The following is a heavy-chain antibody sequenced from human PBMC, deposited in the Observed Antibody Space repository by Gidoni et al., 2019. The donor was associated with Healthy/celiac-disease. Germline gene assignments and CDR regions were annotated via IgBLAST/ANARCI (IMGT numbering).Heavy chain of an antibody. Sequence: EVQLVESGGGLVQPGGSLRLSCAASGFIFSIAWMSWVRQAPGKGLEWFGRIKSKTYGGKTDYASFVKGRFTISRDDSKNTLYLQMNSLKTEDTAVYYCTTGGDSEIYVDYWGQGTLVTVSS. CDR2: IKSKTYGGKT. D-gene: IGHD5-18*01. V-gene: IGHV3-15*01. CDR1: GFIFSIAW. J-gene: IGHJ4*02. CDR3: TTGGDSEIYVDY.